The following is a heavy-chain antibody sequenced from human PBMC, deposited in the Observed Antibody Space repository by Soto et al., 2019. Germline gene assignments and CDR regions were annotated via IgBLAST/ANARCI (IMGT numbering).Heavy chain of an antibody. CDR2: IYPGDSAT. CDR3: ARQVITFGGVIVRMDV. D-gene: IGHD3-16*02. V-gene: IGHV5-51*01. Sequence: PGESLKISCKGSGYSFTSYWIGWVRQMPGKGLEWMGIIYPGDSATRYSPSFQGHVTISADKSISTAYLQWSSLKASDTAMYYCARQVITFGGVIVRMDVWGQGSTVTVSS. J-gene: IGHJ6*02. CDR1: GYSFTSYW.